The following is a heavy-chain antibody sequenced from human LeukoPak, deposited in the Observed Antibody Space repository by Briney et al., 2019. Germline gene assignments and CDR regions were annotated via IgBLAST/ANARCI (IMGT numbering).Heavy chain of an antibody. CDR3: ALNSGSYYVHAFDI. CDR1: GYTFTGYY. CDR2: INPNSGGT. J-gene: IGHJ3*02. V-gene: IGHV1-2*06. Sequence: ASVKVSCKASGYTFTGYYMHWVRQAPGQGLEWMGRINPNSGGTNYAQKFQGRVTMTRETSVSTAYMELSRLRSDDTAVYYCALNSGSYYVHAFDIWGQGTMVTVSS. D-gene: IGHD1-26*01.